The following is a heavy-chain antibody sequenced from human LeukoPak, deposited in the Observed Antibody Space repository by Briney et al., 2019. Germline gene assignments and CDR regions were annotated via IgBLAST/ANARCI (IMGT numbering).Heavy chain of an antibody. CDR2: INPNSGDT. CDR1: GYTFTGYD. CDR3: ARIPLNLQDY. V-gene: IGHV1-2*02. Sequence: ASVKVSCKASGYTFTGYDIHWVRLAPGQGLEWMGWINPNSGDTHYAQKFRGRVTMTSDTSISTAYMDLSRLTSDDTAVYYCARIPLNLQDYWGQGTLVTVSS. J-gene: IGHJ4*02.